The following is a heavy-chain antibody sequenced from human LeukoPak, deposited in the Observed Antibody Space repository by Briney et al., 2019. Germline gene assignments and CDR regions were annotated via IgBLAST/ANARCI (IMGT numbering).Heavy chain of an antibody. D-gene: IGHD2-2*01. Sequence: SETLSLTCTVSGGSISSYYWSWIRQPPGKGLEWIGYIYYSGSTNYNPSLKSRVTISVDTSKNQFSLKLSSVTAADTAVYYCARDGIVVVPAAINFDYWGQGTLVTVSS. CDR3: ARDGIVVVPAAINFDY. CDR1: GGSISSYY. CDR2: IYYSGST. J-gene: IGHJ4*02. V-gene: IGHV4-59*12.